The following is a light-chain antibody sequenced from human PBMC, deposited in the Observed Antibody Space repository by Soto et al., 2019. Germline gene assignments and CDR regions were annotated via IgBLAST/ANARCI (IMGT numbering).Light chain of an antibody. Sequence: EVALTQSPGTLSLSPGARATLSCRASQSIANNYLTWYQQKPGQAPRVLIYDASTRAAGIPDRFSGSGSGTDFTLTISRLEPEDSAVYYCQQYGGSPWTFGQGTKVDIK. V-gene: IGKV3-20*01. J-gene: IGKJ1*01. CDR3: QQYGGSPWT. CDR1: QSIANNY. CDR2: DAS.